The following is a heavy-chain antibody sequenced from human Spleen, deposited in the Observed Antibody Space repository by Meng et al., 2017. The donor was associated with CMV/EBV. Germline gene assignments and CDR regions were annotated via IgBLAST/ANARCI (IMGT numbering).Heavy chain of an antibody. V-gene: IGHV1-69*04. CDR3: ARSTSTLVGHSAIDY. Sequence: SVKVSCKASGDTFSSYGFSWVRQAPGQGLEWMGTFITILGEQDYAQNFQGRVTITADTSKGTSYMEISRLRSEDTAVYYCARSTSTLVGHSAIDYWGQGTLVTVSS. CDR2: FITILGEQ. CDR1: GDTFSSYG. D-gene: IGHD1-26*01. J-gene: IGHJ4*02.